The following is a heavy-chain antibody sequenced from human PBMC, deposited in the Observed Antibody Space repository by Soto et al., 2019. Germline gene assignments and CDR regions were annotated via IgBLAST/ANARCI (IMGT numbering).Heavy chain of an antibody. J-gene: IGHJ4*02. Sequence: QLQLQESGSGLVKPSQTLSLTCAVSGGSISSGGYSWSWIRQPPGQGLEWIGYIYHSGSTYYNPSLKSRVNISVDRAKNQFSLKLSSVTAEDTAVYYCAAAGVLPRYYWGQGTLVTVSS. CDR1: GGSISSGGYS. V-gene: IGHV4-30-2*01. D-gene: IGHD2-15*01. CDR2: IYHSGST. CDR3: AAAGVLPRYY.